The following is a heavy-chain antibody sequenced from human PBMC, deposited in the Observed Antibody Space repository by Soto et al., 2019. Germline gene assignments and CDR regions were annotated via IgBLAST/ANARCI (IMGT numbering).Heavy chain of an antibody. J-gene: IGHJ4*02. V-gene: IGHV1-69*08. D-gene: IGHD5-12*01. CDR2: IIPLLDIT. Sequence: QVQLVQSGAEVKKPGSSVKVSCKTSGGTFSNDIFTWVRQAPGQGLEWMGRIIPLLDITNYAQKFQGRVTITADKSTRPAYMELNRLRSEDTAVYYCARDSPIGSTFSGYEAIDYWGQGTLVTVSS. CDR3: ARDSPIGSTFSGYEAIDY. CDR1: GGTFSNDI.